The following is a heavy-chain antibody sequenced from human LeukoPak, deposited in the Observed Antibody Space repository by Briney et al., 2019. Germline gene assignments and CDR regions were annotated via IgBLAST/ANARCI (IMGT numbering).Heavy chain of an antibody. J-gene: IGHJ4*02. CDR1: GFSSYS. CDR3: ARDPWGIHAN. Sequence: GGSLRLSCAASGFSSYSLNWVRQAPGKGLEWVSSISSGSDYIYYADSVKGRFTISRDNAKNSLYLQMNSLRAEDTAIYYCARDPWGIHANWGQGTLVTVSS. CDR2: ISSGSDYI. V-gene: IGHV3-21*01. D-gene: IGHD3-16*01.